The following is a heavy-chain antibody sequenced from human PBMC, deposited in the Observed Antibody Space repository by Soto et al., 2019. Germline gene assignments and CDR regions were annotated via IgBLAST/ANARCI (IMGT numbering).Heavy chain of an antibody. Sequence: PSETLSLTCTVSGGSISSGGYYWSWIRQHPGKGLEWIGYIYYSGSTYYNPSLKSRVTISVDTSKNQFSLKLSSVTAADTAVYYCARWELRFLEWVKDYGMDVWGQGTTVTVSS. V-gene: IGHV4-31*03. CDR1: GGSISSGGYY. D-gene: IGHD3-3*01. CDR2: IYYSGST. J-gene: IGHJ6*02. CDR3: ARWELRFLEWVKDYGMDV.